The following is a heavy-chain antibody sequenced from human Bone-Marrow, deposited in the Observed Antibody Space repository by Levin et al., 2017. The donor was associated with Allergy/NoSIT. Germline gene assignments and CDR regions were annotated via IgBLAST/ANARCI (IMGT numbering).Heavy chain of an antibody. CDR3: ARETYYYHSGGSTYSYYGLDV. D-gene: IGHD3-22*01. J-gene: IGHJ6*02. Sequence: SETLSLTCTVSGVSISRSYWIWIRQPPGKGLEWIGYIHYSGNTNYNPSLKSRVTISVDTSKNQFSLRLTSVTAADTALYYCARETYYYHSGGSTYSYYGLDVWGQGTTVTVSS. CDR1: GVSISRSY. V-gene: IGHV4-59*01. CDR2: IHYSGNT.